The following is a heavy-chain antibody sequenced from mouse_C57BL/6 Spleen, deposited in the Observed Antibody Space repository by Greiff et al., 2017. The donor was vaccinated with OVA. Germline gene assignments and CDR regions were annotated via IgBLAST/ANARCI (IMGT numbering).Heavy chain of an antibody. V-gene: IGHV1-52*01. CDR1: GYTFTSYW. CDR3: ARDGYDYDRTY. D-gene: IGHD2-4*01. Sequence: VQLQQPGAELVRPGSSVKLSCKASGYTFTSYWMHWVKQRPIQGLEWIGNIDPSDSETHYNQKFKDKATLTVDKSSRAAYMQRSSLTSEDSAVYYCARDGYDYDRTYWGQGTTLTVSS. CDR2: IDPSDSET. J-gene: IGHJ2*01.